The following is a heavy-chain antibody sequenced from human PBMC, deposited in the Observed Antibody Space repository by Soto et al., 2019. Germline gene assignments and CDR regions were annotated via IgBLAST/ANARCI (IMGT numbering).Heavy chain of an antibody. D-gene: IGHD2-8*01. CDR3: TRGSRLCMDDPEYDY. J-gene: IGHJ4*02. CDR1: GFIFSDYA. CDR2: ISYDGSNK. V-gene: IGHV3-30*03. Sequence: GGSPRLSCVGSGFIFSDYAIHWVRQAPGKGLQWVSAISYDGSNKYYAESVQGRFTISRDNSENTVYLQMNSLKPEDTAVYYCTRGSRLCMDDPEYDYWGQGTLVPVX.